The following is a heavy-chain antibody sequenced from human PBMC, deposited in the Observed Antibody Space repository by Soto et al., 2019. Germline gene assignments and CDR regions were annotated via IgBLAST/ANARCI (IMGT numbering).Heavy chain of an antibody. CDR2: IYHAGGV. Sequence: SETLSLTCAVSGYSIGSGYYWAWIRQSPGKGLEWIGSIYHAGGVYYNPSLNGRVALSMDISKNHFSLKLTSVTAADTAVYYCARTFDYYGMDVWGQGTTVTVSS. J-gene: IGHJ6*02. CDR3: ARTFDYYGMDV. V-gene: IGHV4-38-2*01. CDR1: GYSIGSGYY.